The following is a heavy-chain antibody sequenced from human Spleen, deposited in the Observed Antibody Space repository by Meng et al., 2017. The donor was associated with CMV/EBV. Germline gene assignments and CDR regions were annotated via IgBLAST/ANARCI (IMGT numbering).Heavy chain of an antibody. CDR3: ASDLGEFDY. CDR2: INPNSGDT. V-gene: IGHV1-2*07. J-gene: IGHJ4*02. Sequence: ASVKVSCKASGYTFAGYYMNWVRQAPGQGLEWMGWINPNSGDTSFADKFQGRVTMTWDTSISTVYMELNRLRSDDTAVYYCASDLGEFDYWGQGTLVTVSS. D-gene: IGHD3-16*01. CDR1: GYTFAGYY.